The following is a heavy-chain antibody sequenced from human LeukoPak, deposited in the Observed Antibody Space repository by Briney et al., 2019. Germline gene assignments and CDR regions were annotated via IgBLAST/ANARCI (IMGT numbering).Heavy chain of an antibody. V-gene: IGHV3-66*01. D-gene: IGHD2/OR15-2a*01. Sequence: GGSLRLSCAASGFTVSSNYMSWVRQAPGKGLEWVAVIYSGGSTYYADSVKGRFTISRDNSKNTLYLQMNSLRAEDTAVYYCAREPLSPPPQGGNYWGQGTLVTVSS. CDR2: IYSGGST. CDR1: GFTVSSNY. J-gene: IGHJ4*02. CDR3: AREPLSPPPQGGNY.